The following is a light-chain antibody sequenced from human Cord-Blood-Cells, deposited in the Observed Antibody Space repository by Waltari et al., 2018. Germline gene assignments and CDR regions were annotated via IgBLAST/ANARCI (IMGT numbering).Light chain of an antibody. CDR3: NSRDSSGNHWV. CDR1: TLRVYN. J-gene: IGLJ3*02. CDR2: GKN. Sequence: SDLTRSPAVSWAFGRTVRNTSQGHTLRVYNARWYQQKPGQAPVLVIYGKNNRPSGIPDRFSGSSSGNTASLTITGAQAEDEADYYCNSRDSSGNHWVFGGGTKLTVL. V-gene: IGLV3-19*01.